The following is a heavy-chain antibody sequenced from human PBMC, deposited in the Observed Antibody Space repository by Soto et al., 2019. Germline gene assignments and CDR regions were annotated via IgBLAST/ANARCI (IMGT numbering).Heavy chain of an antibody. V-gene: IGHV1-58*01. Sequence: SVKVSCKASGFTFTSSAVQWVRQARGQRLEWIGWIVVGSGNTNYAQKFQERVTITRDMSTSTAYMELSSLRSEDTAVCYCAADPDYGDYYYYYGMDVWGQGTTVTVSS. CDR3: AADPDYGDYYYYYGMDV. D-gene: IGHD4-17*01. J-gene: IGHJ6*02. CDR2: IVVGSGNT. CDR1: GFTFTSSA.